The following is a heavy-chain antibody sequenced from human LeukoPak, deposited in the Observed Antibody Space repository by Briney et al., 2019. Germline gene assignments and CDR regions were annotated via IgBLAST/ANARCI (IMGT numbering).Heavy chain of an antibody. J-gene: IGHJ4*02. CDR3: TRDNYSGSNWDYFDH. D-gene: IGHD3-10*01. CDR1: GFTFSYYY. V-gene: IGHV4-39*07. CDR2: IYYSGST. Sequence: GSLRLSCAASGFTFSYYYMSGVRQSPGKGLEWIGSIYYSGSTYYNPSLKSRVTMSVDTSKNQFSLNLSSVTAADTAVYYCTRDNYSGSNWDYFDHWGQGTLVTVSS.